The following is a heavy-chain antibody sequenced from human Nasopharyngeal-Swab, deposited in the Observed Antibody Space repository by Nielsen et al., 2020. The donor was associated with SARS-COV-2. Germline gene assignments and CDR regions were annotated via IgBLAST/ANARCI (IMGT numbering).Heavy chain of an antibody. CDR1: GFTFSTYA. D-gene: IGHD6-13*01. J-gene: IGHJ4*02. CDR3: AKHAAYTNSWHHFDY. Sequence: GVSLRLSCAASGFTFSTYAMTWVRQPPGRGLEWVSTISVSGDYTYYADSAKGRFSISRDNSKSTLYLQMNSLRAEDTAVYYCAKHAAYTNSWHHFDYWGQGTLVTVSS. V-gene: IGHV3-23*01. CDR2: ISVSGDYT.